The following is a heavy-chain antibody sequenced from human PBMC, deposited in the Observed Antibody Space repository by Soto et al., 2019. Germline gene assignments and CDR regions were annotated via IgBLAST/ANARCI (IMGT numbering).Heavy chain of an antibody. CDR2: IYYSGST. CDR3: ASYYYDSSGYYYVPGVY. J-gene: IGHJ4*02. CDR1: GGTISSYY. D-gene: IGHD3-22*01. Sequence: SETLSLTCTVSGGTISSYYWSWIRQPPGKGLEWIGYIYYSGSTNYNPSLKSRVTISVDTSKNQFSLKLSSVTAADTAVYCCASYYYDSSGYYYVPGVYWGQGTLVTVSS. V-gene: IGHV4-59*08.